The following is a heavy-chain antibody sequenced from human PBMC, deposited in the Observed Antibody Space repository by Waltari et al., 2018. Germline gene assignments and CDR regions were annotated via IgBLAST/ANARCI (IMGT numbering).Heavy chain of an antibody. CDR3: AKPSLDY. CDR2: ISGSGGST. J-gene: IGHJ4*02. V-gene: IGHV3-23*01. CDR1: GSTFSSYD. Sequence: EVHLLESGGGLVQPGGTLRPSRGSSGSTFSSYDMTWVRQAPGKGLEWVSGISGSGGSTYYADSVKGRFTISRDNSKNTLYLQMNSLRAEDTAVYYCAKPSLDYWGQGTLVTVSS.